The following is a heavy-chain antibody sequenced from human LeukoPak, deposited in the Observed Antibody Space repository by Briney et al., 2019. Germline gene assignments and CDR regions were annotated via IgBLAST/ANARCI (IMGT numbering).Heavy chain of an antibody. D-gene: IGHD4-17*01. CDR3: ARGAYGDPTSFDY. CDR2: IYYSGST. J-gene: IGHJ4*02. CDR1: GGSINSDYYY. Sequence: PSETQSLTCTVSGGSINSDYYYWSWIRQPPGKGLEWIGYIYYSGSTNYNPSLKSRVTISVDTSKNQFSLKLSSVTAADTAVYYCARGAYGDPTSFDYWGQGTLVTVSS. V-gene: IGHV4-61*01.